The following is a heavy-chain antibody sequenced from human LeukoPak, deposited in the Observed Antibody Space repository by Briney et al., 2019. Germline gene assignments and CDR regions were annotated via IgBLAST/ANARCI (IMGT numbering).Heavy chain of an antibody. J-gene: IGHJ4*02. CDR2: IYYSGST. Sequence: SETLSLTCTVSGGSISSYYWSWIRQPPGKGLEWIGHIYYSGSTNYNPSLKSRVTISVDTSKNQFSLKLSSVTAADTAVYYCATNSSGYYLDYWGQGTLVTVSS. D-gene: IGHD3-22*01. CDR1: GGSISSYY. V-gene: IGHV4-59*01. CDR3: ATNSSGYYLDY.